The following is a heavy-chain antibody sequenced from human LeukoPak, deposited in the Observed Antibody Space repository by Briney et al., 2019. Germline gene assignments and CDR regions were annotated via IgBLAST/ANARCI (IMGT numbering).Heavy chain of an antibody. CDR3: ARRGYYYDSSGYYPTIDY. CDR1: GYSIGCDYY. Sequence: PSETLSLTCTVSGYSIGCDYYWGWTRQPPGKGLEWIGSICYSGSTYYNPSLKIRITISVDTSKNQFSLKLSSETAADTAVYYCARRGYYYDSSGYYPTIDYWGQGTLVTVSS. CDR2: ICYSGST. D-gene: IGHD3-22*01. J-gene: IGHJ4*02. V-gene: IGHV4-38-2*02.